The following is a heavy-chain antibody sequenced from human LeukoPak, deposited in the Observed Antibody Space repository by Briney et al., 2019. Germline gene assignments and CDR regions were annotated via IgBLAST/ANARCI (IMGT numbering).Heavy chain of an antibody. CDR2: IYYSGST. CDR1: GGSISSSSYY. V-gene: IGHV4-39*07. D-gene: IGHD6-19*01. Sequence: SETLSLTCTVSGGSISSSSYYWGWIRQPPGKGLEWIGSIYYSGSTYYNPSLKSRVTISVDTSKNQFSLKLSSVTAADTAAYYCAREIAVAGTGAFDPWGQGTLVTVSS. J-gene: IGHJ5*02. CDR3: AREIAVAGTGAFDP.